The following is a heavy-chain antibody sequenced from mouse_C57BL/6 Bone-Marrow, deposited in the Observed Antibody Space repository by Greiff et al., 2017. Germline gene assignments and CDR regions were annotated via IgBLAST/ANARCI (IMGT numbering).Heavy chain of an antibody. CDR3: ASGLLGDY. Sequence: EVQLVESGPGLVKPSQSLSLTCSVTGYSITSGYYWNWIRQFPGNKLEWMGYISYDGSNNYNPSLKNRISITRDTSKNQFFLKLNSVTTEDTATYYGASGLLGDYWGQGTLVTVSA. CDR1: GYSITSGYY. D-gene: IGHD2-3*01. CDR2: ISYDGSN. J-gene: IGHJ3*01. V-gene: IGHV3-6*01.